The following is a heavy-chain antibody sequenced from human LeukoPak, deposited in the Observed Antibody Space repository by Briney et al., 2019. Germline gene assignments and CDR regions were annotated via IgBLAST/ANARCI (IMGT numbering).Heavy chain of an antibody. Sequence: PGGSLRLSCAASGFTFSSYGMHWVRQAPGKGLEWVAVISYDGSNKYYADSVKGRFTISRDNSKNTLYLQMNSLRAEDTAVYYCATRGVVVGPAAISWFDPWGQGTLVTVSS. J-gene: IGHJ5*02. CDR2: ISYDGSNK. D-gene: IGHD2-2*02. CDR1: GFTFSSYG. V-gene: IGHV3-30*03. CDR3: ATRGVVVGPAAISWFDP.